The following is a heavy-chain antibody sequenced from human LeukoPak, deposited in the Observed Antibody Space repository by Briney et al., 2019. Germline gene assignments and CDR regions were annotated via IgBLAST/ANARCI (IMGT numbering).Heavy chain of an antibody. V-gene: IGHV1-69*05. CDR1: GGTFSSYA. D-gene: IGHD1-20*01. Sequence: SVKVSCKASGGTFSSYAISWVRQAPGQGLEWMGGIIPIFGTANYAQKFQGRVTITTDESTSTAYMELSSLRSEDTAVYYCARGDGITGTRGNWFDPWGQGTLVTVSS. J-gene: IGHJ5*02. CDR3: ARGDGITGTRGNWFDP. CDR2: IIPIFGTA.